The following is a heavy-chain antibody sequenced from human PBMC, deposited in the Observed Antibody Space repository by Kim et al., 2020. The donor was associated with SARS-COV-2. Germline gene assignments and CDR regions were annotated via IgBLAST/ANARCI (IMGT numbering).Heavy chain of an antibody. CDR1: GFTFSSYA. J-gene: IGHJ4*02. D-gene: IGHD5-12*01. CDR2: ISSNGGST. CDR3: VKVRDGYIFDY. Sequence: GGSLRLSCSASGFTFSSYAMHWVRQAPGKGLEYVSAISSNGGSTYYADSVKGRFTISRDNSKNTLYLQMSSLRAEDTAVYYCVKVRDGYIFDYWGQGTLVTVSS. V-gene: IGHV3-64D*06.